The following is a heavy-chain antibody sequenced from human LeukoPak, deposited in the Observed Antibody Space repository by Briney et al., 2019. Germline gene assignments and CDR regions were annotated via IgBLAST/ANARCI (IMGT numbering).Heavy chain of an antibody. CDR3: ARAHYDILTGYLEWYFDY. J-gene: IGHJ4*02. Sequence: GGSLRLSCAASGFTFSIYAITWVRQAPGKGLEWVSTITGGSGGTYYADSVKGRFTISRDNSKNTLYLQMNSLRAEDTAVYYCARAHYDILTGYLEWYFDYWCQGTLVTVSS. CDR1: GFTFSIYA. D-gene: IGHD3-9*01. CDR2: ITGGSGGT. V-gene: IGHV3-23*01.